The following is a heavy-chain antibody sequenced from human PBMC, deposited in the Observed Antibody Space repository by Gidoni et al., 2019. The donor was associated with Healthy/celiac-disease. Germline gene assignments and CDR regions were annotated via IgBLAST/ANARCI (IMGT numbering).Heavy chain of an antibody. J-gene: IGHJ4*02. CDR3: ARYPGSPTYFDY. V-gene: IGHV4-61*02. Sequence: QVQLQESGPGLVKPSQTLSPTCTVSGDSISSGSYYWTWIRQPAGKELEWIGRIYSRGSTDYNPSLKNRVTISVDTSKNQFSLKLSSVTAADTAVYYCARYPGSPTYFDYWGQGTLVTVSS. CDR1: GDSISSGSYY. CDR2: IYSRGST.